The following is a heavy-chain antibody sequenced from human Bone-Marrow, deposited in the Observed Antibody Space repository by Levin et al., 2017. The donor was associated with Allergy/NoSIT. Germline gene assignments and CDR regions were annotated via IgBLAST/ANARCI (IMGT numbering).Heavy chain of an antibody. CDR2: ISSNSVYI. CDR3: AGDRSVAGHYFDY. J-gene: IGHJ4*02. D-gene: IGHD6-19*01. Sequence: GGSLRLSCAASGFTFSSYSMNWVRQAPGKGLEWVSSISSNSVYISYADSVKGRFTFSRDNAKNSVYLQMNSLRAEDTAVYYCAGDRSVAGHYFDYWGQGTLVTVPS. CDR1: GFTFSSYS. V-gene: IGHV3-21*01.